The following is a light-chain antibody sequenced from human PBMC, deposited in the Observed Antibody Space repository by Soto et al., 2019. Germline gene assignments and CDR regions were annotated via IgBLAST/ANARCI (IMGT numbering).Light chain of an antibody. Sequence: EIVLTQSPATLSLSPGERATLSCRASQSVSSYLAWYQQKPGQAPRLLIYDASNRATGIPARFSGSGSGTEFTLTISSLEPEDLAVYYCQQRRNWPLTFGQGKRLEIK. CDR3: QQRRNWPLT. J-gene: IGKJ5*01. CDR2: DAS. CDR1: QSVSSY. V-gene: IGKV3-11*01.